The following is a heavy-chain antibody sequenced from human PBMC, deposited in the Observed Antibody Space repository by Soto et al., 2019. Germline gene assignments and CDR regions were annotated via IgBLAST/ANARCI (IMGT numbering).Heavy chain of an antibody. V-gene: IGHV1-69*01. D-gene: IGHD2-15*01. J-gene: IGHJ4*02. Sequence: QVQLVQSGAEVKKPGSSVKVSCKASGGTFSSYAISWVRQAPGQGLEWMGGIIPIFGTANYAQKFQGRVTITADESTSTAYMELRSLRSEDTAVYYCARSRLGYCSGGSCYYFDYWGQGTLVTVSS. CDR1: GGTFSSYA. CDR3: ARSRLGYCSGGSCYYFDY. CDR2: IIPIFGTA.